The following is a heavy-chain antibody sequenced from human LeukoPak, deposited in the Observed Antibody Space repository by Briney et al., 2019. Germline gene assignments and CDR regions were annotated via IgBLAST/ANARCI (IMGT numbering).Heavy chain of an antibody. Sequence: GGSLRLSCAASGFTVSSNYMSWVRQAPGKGLEWVSVIYSGGSTYYADSVKGRFTISRDNSKNTLYLQMNSLRAEDTAVYYCARPAYDILTGSAGQFDYWGQGTLVAVSS. CDR2: IYSGGST. J-gene: IGHJ4*02. CDR3: ARPAYDILTGSAGQFDY. V-gene: IGHV3-53*01. CDR1: GFTVSSNY. D-gene: IGHD3-9*01.